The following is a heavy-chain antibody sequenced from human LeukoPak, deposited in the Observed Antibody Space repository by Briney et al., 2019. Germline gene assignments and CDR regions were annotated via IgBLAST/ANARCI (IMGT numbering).Heavy chain of an antibody. V-gene: IGHV1-24*01. Sequence: GASVKVSCKVSGYTLTELSMHWVRQAPGKGLEWMGGFDPEDGETSYAQKFQGRVTMTRDTSTSTVYMELSSLRSEDTAVYYCARGRRKSSGYYYYFDYWGQGTLVTVSS. CDR2: FDPEDGET. D-gene: IGHD3-22*01. CDR1: GYTLTELS. CDR3: ARGRRKSSGYYYYFDY. J-gene: IGHJ4*02.